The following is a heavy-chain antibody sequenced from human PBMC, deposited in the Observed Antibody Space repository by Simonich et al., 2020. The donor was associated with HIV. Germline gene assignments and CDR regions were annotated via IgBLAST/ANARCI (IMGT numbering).Heavy chain of an antibody. J-gene: IGHJ4*02. CDR1: GGSFSGYY. V-gene: IGHV4-34*01. Sequence: QVQLQQWGAGLLKPSETLSLTCAVYGGSFSGYYWSWIRQPPGKGLEWIGEIKHSGSTNYNPSLKSRVTISVDTSKNQFSLKLSSVTAADTAVYYCASPRMVAARPFDYWGQGTLVTVSS. CDR3: ASPRMVAARPFDY. D-gene: IGHD6-6*01. CDR2: IKHSGST.